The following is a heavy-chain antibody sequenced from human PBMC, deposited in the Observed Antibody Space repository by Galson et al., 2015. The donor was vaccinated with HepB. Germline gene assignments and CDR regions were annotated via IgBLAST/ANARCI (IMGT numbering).Heavy chain of an antibody. CDR3: AKDCLGGMTTVTTHWFDP. J-gene: IGHJ5*02. Sequence: SLRLSCAASGFTFSSYAVSWVRQAPGKGLEWVSTISGSDSSTYYADSVKGRFTISRDNSKNKLYLQMNSLRAEDTAVYYCAKDCLGGMTTVTTHWFDPWGQGTLVTVSS. CDR2: ISGSDSST. V-gene: IGHV3-23*01. CDR1: GFTFSSYA. D-gene: IGHD4-11*01.